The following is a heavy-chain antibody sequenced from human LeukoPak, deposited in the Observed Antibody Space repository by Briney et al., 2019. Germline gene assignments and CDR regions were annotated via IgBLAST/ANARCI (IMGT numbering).Heavy chain of an antibody. J-gene: IGHJ5*02. CDR3: ARDRVGYSYGQPNWFDP. CDR2: ISTYNGNT. Sequence: ASVKVSCKASGYAFTSYGNSWVRHGPGQGLERMGWISTYNGNTNYAQKLQGRVTMTTDTSTSTAYMELRSLRSDDTAVYYCARDRVGYSYGQPNWFDPWGQGTLVTVSS. D-gene: IGHD5-18*01. V-gene: IGHV1-18*04. CDR1: GYAFTSYG.